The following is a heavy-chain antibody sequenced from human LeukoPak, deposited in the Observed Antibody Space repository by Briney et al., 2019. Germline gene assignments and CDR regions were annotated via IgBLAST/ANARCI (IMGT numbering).Heavy chain of an antibody. CDR2: IKSKTDGGTT. CDR3: TTDRPTAAAGPYYYYGMDV. J-gene: IGHJ6*02. V-gene: IGHV3-15*01. Sequence: GGSLRLSCAASGFTFSNAWMSWVRQAPGKGLEWVGRIKSKTDGGTTDYAAPVKGRFTISRDDSKNTLYLQMNSLKTEDTAVYYCTTDRPTAAAGPYYYYGMDVWGQGTTVTVSS. D-gene: IGHD6-13*01. CDR1: GFTFSNAW.